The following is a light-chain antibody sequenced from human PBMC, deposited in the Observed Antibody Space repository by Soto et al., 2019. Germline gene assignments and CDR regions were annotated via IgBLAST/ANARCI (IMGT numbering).Light chain of an antibody. Sequence: QSALTQPASVSGSPGQSITISCTGTSSDVGGYNYVSWYQQHPGKAPKFMIYDVSNRPSGVSTRFSGSKSGNTASLTISGLQAEDEADYYCNSYATSNTCQIVFGAGTKLTVL. CDR1: SSDVGGYNY. CDR2: DVS. V-gene: IGLV2-14*01. CDR3: NSYATSNTCQIV. J-gene: IGLJ1*01.